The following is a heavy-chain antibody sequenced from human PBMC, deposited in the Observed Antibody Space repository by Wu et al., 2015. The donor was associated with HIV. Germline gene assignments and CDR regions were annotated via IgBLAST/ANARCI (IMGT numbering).Heavy chain of an antibody. J-gene: IGHJ4*02. D-gene: IGHD3-10*01. CDR3: ARDRLYYYGSGSYYRAGYFDY. Sequence: QVQLVQSGAEVKKPGSSVKVSCKASGGTFSSYAISWVRQAPGQGLEWMGGIIPIFGTANYAQKFQGRVTITTDESTSTAYMELSSLRSEDTAVYYCARDRLYYYGSGSYYRAGYFDYWGQGTLVTVSS. V-gene: IGHV1-69*05. CDR2: IIPIFGTA. CDR1: GGTFSSYA.